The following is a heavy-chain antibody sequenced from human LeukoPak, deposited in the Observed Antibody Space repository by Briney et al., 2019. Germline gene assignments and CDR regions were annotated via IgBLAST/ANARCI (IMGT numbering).Heavy chain of an antibody. Sequence: PSETLPLTCTVSGYSISSGYYWGWIRQPPGKGLEWIGSIYHSGSTYYNPSLKSRVTISVDTSKNQFSLKLSSVTAADTAVYYCATAHCSGGSCYPLYYYYMDVWGKGTTVTVSS. V-gene: IGHV4-38-2*02. CDR1: GYSISSGYY. CDR2: IYHSGST. D-gene: IGHD2-15*01. CDR3: ATAHCSGGSCYPLYYYYMDV. J-gene: IGHJ6*03.